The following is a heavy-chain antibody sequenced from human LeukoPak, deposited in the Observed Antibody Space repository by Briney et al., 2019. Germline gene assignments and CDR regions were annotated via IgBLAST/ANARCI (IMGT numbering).Heavy chain of an antibody. V-gene: IGHV4-34*01. CDR1: GGSFSGYY. CDR3: ARDPYTAMDPSRYMDV. J-gene: IGHJ6*03. CDR2: IYYRGST. D-gene: IGHD5-18*01. Sequence: PSETLSLTCAVYGGSFSGYYWSWIRQPPGKGLEWIGSIYYRGSTYYNPSLKSRVTISVDKSKNQFSLKLSSVTAADTAVYYCARDPYTAMDPSRYMDVWGKGTTVTVSS.